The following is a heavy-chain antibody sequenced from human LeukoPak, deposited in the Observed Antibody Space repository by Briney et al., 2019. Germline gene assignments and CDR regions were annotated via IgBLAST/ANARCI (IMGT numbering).Heavy chain of an antibody. Sequence: SETLSLTCTVSGGSISSYYWSWIRQPPGKGLEWIGYIYYSGSTNYNPSLKSRVTISVDTSKNQFSLKLSSVTAADTAVYYCAREVAKDSGSYFGPFDYWGQGTLVTVSS. CDR2: IYYSGST. V-gene: IGHV4-59*01. D-gene: IGHD1-26*01. J-gene: IGHJ4*02. CDR1: GGSISSYY. CDR3: AREVAKDSGSYFGPFDY.